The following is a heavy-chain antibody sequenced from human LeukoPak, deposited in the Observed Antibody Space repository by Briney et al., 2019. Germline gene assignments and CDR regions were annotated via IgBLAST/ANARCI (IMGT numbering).Heavy chain of an antibody. CDR3: AGVGYSSGWYGNY. J-gene: IGHJ4*02. V-gene: IGHV1-69*04. D-gene: IGHD6-19*01. CDR1: GGTFSSYA. CDR2: IIPILGIA. Sequence: ASVKVSCKASGGTFSSYAISWVRQAPGQGLEWMGRIIPILGIANYAQKFQGRVTIIADKSTSTAYMELSRLRSDDTAVYYCAGVGYSSGWYGNYWGQGTLVTVSS.